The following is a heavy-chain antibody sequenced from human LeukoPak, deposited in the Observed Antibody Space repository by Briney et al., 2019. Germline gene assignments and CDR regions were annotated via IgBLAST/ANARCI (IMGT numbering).Heavy chain of an antibody. V-gene: IGHV3-73*01. CDR3: TGTYSSSTPFY. J-gene: IGHJ4*02. CDR1: GFTFSGSA. Sequence: GGSLKLSCAASGFTFSGSAMHWVRQAPGKGLEWVGRIRSKANSYETAYAASVKGRYTISRDHSKNKAYLQMNSLKTYDTAVYYCTGTYSSSTPFYWGQGTLVTVS. CDR2: IRSKANSYET. D-gene: IGHD6-13*01.